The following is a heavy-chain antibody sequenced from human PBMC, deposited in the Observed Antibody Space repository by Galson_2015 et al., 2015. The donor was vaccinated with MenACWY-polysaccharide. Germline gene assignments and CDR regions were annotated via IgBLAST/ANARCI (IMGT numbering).Heavy chain of an antibody. Sequence: SLRLSCAASGFTFNDFWLSWVRQAPGKGLEWVANINQYGSEKYYGDSVKGRFTISRDNAKNSLYLQMNSLRAEDTAVYYCARDGGRTIGTTQRGYWGQGTLVTVSS. D-gene: IGHD1-1*01. CDR1: GFTFNDFW. J-gene: IGHJ4*02. CDR2: INQYGSEK. V-gene: IGHV3-7*01. CDR3: ARDGGRTIGTTQRGY.